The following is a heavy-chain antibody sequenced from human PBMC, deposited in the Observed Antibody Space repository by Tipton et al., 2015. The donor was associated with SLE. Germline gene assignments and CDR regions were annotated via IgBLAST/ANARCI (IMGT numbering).Heavy chain of an antibody. V-gene: IGHV3-7*01. Sequence: SLRLSCAASGFTFSSYWMSWVRQAPGKGLEWVANIKQVGSEKYYVDSVKGRFTISRDNAKSSLYLQMNSLRAEDTAVYYCARDEVAAAGTLDYWGQGALGTVSS. CDR1: GFTFSSYW. D-gene: IGHD6-13*01. CDR3: ARDEVAAAGTLDY. J-gene: IGHJ4*02. CDR2: IKQVGSEK.